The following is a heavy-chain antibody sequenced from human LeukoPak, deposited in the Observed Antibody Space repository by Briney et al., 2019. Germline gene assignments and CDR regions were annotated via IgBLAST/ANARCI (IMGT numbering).Heavy chain of an antibody. CDR1: GGSISSYY. Sequence: SETLSLTCTVSGGSISSYYWSWIRQPAGKGLEWIGRIYTSGSTNYNPSLESRVTMSVDTSKNQFSLNLSSVTAADTAVYYCARDSTLRHYFDYWGQGTLVTVSS. D-gene: IGHD2-2*01. CDR3: ARDSTLRHYFDY. V-gene: IGHV4-4*07. J-gene: IGHJ4*02. CDR2: IYTSGST.